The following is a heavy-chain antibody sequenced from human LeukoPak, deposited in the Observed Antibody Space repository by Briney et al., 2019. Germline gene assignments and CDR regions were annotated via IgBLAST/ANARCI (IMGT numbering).Heavy chain of an antibody. J-gene: IGHJ3*02. CDR2: ISAYNGNT. CDR3: ARDRSSNRYCSSTSCYQDDAFDI. D-gene: IGHD2-2*01. V-gene: IGHV1-18*01. CDR1: GYTFTSYG. Sequence: GASVKVSCKASGYTFTSYGISWVRQAPGQGLEWMGWISAYNGNTNYAQKLQGRVTMTTDTSTSTAYMELRSLRSDDTAVYYFARDRSSNRYCSSTSCYQDDAFDIWGQGTMVTVSS.